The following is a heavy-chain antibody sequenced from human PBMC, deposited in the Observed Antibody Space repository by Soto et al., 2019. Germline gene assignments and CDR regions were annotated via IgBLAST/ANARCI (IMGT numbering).Heavy chain of an antibody. CDR2: MSGSGSTI. D-gene: IGHD2-21*02. J-gene: IGHJ3*01. V-gene: IGHV3-11*01. Sequence: LRLSCVVSGFTFSDYHMSWVRQAPGSGPEWITAMSGSGSTIFYAEAVKGRFSISRDNAKNSLYLQMNSLRDEDTALYFCARDPAYCGGDCLGAFDLWGPGTMVTVSS. CDR3: ARDPAYCGGDCLGAFDL. CDR1: GFTFSDYH.